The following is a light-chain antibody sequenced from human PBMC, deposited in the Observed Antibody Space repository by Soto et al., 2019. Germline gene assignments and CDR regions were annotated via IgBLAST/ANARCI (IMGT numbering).Light chain of an antibody. J-gene: IGKJ4*01. CDR3: QQSFGTPLT. CDR2: TAS. V-gene: IGKV1-39*01. CDR1: QNIKKY. Sequence: DIQMTQSPASLSASVGDRVTITCRASQNIKKYLNWYQQKPGKAPNLLIYTASSLQVGFPSRFSGSGSGTDFTLTISSLQPEDFATYYCQQSFGTPLTFGGGTKVVIK.